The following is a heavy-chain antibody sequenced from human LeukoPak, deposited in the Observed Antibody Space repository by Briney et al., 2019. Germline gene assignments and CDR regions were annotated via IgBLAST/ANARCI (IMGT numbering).Heavy chain of an antibody. Sequence: GGSLRLSCAASGFTFSDAWMIWVRQAPGKGLEWVGRIKSKTDGETTDYAAPVKGRFTISRDDSKNTLYLQMNSLKIEDSAVYYCTKYIRRDGNKFLGDWGQGTLVTVSS. J-gene: IGHJ4*02. D-gene: IGHD5-24*01. CDR3: TKYIRRDGNKFLGD. CDR2: IKSKTDGETT. CDR1: GFTFSDAW. V-gene: IGHV3-15*07.